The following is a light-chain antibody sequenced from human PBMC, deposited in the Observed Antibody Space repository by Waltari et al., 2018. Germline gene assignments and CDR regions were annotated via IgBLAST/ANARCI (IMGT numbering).Light chain of an antibody. Sequence: QSALTQPASVSGSPGQSITISCTGTSSDVGSYNAVSWYQKHPGKAPKPMIYEVTKRPSGISYGFSGSKSGNTASLTISGLQAEDEADYYCCSYASTDSYVFGTGTKVTVL. CDR3: CSYASTDSYV. J-gene: IGLJ1*01. V-gene: IGLV2-23*02. CDR1: SSDVGSYNA. CDR2: EVT.